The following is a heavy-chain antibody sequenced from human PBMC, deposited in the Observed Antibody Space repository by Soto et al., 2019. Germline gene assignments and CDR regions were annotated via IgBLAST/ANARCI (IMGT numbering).Heavy chain of an antibody. CDR3: ARGQWLVPTPFFDY. CDR1: GGSISSYY. Sequence: SETLSLTCTVSGGSISSYYWSWIRQPPGKGLEWIGYIYYSGSTNYNPSLKSRVTISVDTSKNQFSLKLSSVTAADTAVYYCARGQWLVPTPFFDYWGQGTLVTVSS. D-gene: IGHD6-19*01. V-gene: IGHV4-59*01. J-gene: IGHJ4*02. CDR2: IYYSGST.